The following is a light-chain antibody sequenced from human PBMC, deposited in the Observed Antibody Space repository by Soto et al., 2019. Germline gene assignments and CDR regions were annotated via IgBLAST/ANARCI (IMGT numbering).Light chain of an antibody. J-gene: IGLJ2*01. CDR2: EVS. CDR3: SSYAGNNNVI. Sequence: QAVVTQPPSASGSPGQSVTISCTGTSSDVGGYNYVSWYQQHPGKAPKLMIYEVSKRPSGVPDRFSGSNSGNTASLTVSGLQAEDEADYYCSSYAGNNNVIFGGGTQLTVL. V-gene: IGLV2-8*01. CDR1: SSDVGGYNY.